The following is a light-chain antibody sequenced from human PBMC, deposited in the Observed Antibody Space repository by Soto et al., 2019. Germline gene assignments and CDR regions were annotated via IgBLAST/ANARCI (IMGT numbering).Light chain of an antibody. V-gene: IGKV3-15*01. CDR3: QQYNNWPPWT. CDR2: GAS. J-gene: IGKJ1*01. CDR1: QSVSNN. Sequence: EIVMTQSPATLSVSPGERATLSCRASQSVSNNLAWYQQKPGQAASLLIYGASSRATGIPARFSGSGSGTEFTLTISSLQSKDFAVYYCQQYNNWPPWTFGQGTKVEIK.